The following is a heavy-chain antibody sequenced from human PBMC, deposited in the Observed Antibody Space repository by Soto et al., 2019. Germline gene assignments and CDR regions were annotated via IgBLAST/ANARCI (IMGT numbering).Heavy chain of an antibody. CDR2: IIPSYDRT. Sequence: SVKVSCKASGGTFSSYAIHWVRQAPGQGLEWLGKIIPSYDRTNYAQKFQGRVTVTADTYTTTAYMELSSLSSDDTAVYYCARDPSNDYGGDTFDYWGQGSLVTVSS. V-gene: IGHV1-69*04. J-gene: IGHJ4*02. CDR3: ARDPSNDYGGDTFDY. D-gene: IGHD4-17*01. CDR1: GGTFSSYA.